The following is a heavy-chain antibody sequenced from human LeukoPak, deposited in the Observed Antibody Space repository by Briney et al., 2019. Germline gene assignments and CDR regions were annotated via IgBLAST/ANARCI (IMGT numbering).Heavy chain of an antibody. D-gene: IGHD1-26*01. CDR1: GFTFSSYW. CDR2: INSDGSST. CDR3: AKMSGSWGLLGGAFDI. J-gene: IGHJ3*02. Sequence: PGGSLRLSCVASGFTFSSYWMHWVRQAPGKGLVWVSRINSDGSSTSYADSVKGRFTISRDNAKNTLYLQMDSLRGEDTAVYYCAKMSGSWGLLGGAFDIWGQGTMVTVSS. V-gene: IGHV3-74*01.